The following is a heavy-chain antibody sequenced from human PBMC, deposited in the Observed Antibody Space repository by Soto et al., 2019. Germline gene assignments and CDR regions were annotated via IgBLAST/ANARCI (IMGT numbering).Heavy chain of an antibody. CDR2: ISYDGSNK. V-gene: IGHV3-30*18. Sequence: GGSLSLSCAASGFTFSSYGMHWVRQALGKGLEWVAVISYDGSNKYYADSVKGRFTISRDNSKNTLYLQMNSLRAEDTAVYYCAKGLSSSPFCGFDPWGQGTLVTVSS. CDR1: GFTFSSYG. J-gene: IGHJ5*02. D-gene: IGHD6-13*01. CDR3: AKGLSSSPFCGFDP.